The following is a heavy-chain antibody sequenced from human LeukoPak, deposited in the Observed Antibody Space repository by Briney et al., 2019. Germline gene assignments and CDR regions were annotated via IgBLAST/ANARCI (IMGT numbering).Heavy chain of an antibody. Sequence: SETLSLTCTVSSGSISSYYWSWIRQPPGKGLEWLASIYYSGSTNYNPSLKSRVTISVDTSKNQFSLKLSSVTAADTAVYYCARGSRYYYDSSGYYVTSLYFDYRGQGTLVTVSS. D-gene: IGHD3-22*01. CDR1: SGSISSYY. V-gene: IGHV4-59*01. CDR2: IYYSGST. CDR3: ARGSRYYYDSSGYYVTSLYFDY. J-gene: IGHJ4*02.